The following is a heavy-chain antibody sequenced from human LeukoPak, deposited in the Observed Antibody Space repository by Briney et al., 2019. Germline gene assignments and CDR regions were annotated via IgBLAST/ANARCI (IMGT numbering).Heavy chain of an antibody. V-gene: IGHV3-48*01. D-gene: IGHD2-15*01. CDR1: GFTFSSYS. CDR2: INTSSSII. Sequence: PGGSLRLSCAASGFTFSSYSMSWVRQAPGKGLEWVSYINTSSSIIYYADSVKGRFTISRDDAKNSVSLQMNSLRAEDTAVYYCIKDMGYCSGGSCYRWFDSWGQGTLVTVSS. CDR3: IKDMGYCSGGSCYRWFDS. J-gene: IGHJ5*01.